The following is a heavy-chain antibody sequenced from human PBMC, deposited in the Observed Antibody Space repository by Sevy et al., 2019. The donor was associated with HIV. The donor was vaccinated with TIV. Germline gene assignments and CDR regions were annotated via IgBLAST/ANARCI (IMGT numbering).Heavy chain of an antibody. D-gene: IGHD3-10*01. CDR1: GGSFSGYY. J-gene: IGHJ6*02. CDR3: ARGLPYYYGSGRSTGV. Sequence: SETLSLTCAVYGGSFSGYYWSWIRQPPGKGLEWIGEINHSGSTNYNPSLKSRVTISVDTSKNQFSLKLSSVTAADTAVYHCARGLPYYYGSGRSTGVWGQGTTVTVSS. CDR2: INHSGST. V-gene: IGHV4-34*01.